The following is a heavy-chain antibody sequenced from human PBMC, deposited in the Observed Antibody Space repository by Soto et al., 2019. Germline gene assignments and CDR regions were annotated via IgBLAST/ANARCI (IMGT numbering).Heavy chain of an antibody. CDR1: GGSFSGYY. D-gene: IGHD4-17*01. Sequence: SETLSLTCGVDGGSFSGYYWSWIRQPPGKGLEWIGEINHSGSTNYNPSLKSRVTISVDTSKNQFSLKLSSVTAADTAVYYCAGASPYGDYEIRYFDYWGQGTLVTVSS. V-gene: IGHV4-34*01. CDR2: INHSGST. CDR3: AGASPYGDYEIRYFDY. J-gene: IGHJ4*02.